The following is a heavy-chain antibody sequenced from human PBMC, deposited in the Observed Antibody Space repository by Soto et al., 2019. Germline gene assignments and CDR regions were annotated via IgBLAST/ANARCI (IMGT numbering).Heavy chain of an antibody. CDR1: GYTFTHYY. CDR3: ARDLAAGDH. J-gene: IGHJ4*02. V-gene: IGHV1-46*01. CDR2: INPASGST. D-gene: IGHD6-13*01. Sequence: QVQLVQSGAEVKKPGASVKLSCRTSGYTFTHYYIHWVRQAPGQGREWMGIINPASGSTNYAQDFQGRVTLTMDTSTTTVYMDLSGLRAEDTAIFCCARDLAAGDHWGQGTLVTVSS.